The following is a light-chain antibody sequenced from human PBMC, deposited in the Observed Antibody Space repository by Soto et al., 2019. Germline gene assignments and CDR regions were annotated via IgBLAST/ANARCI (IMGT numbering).Light chain of an antibody. CDR2: GAS. V-gene: IGKV3-15*01. CDR1: QSVSSN. CDR3: KQYNDWAQT. J-gene: IGKJ1*01. Sequence: EIVLTQSPATLSVSPGERATLSCRAGQSVSSNLAWYQQMPGQAHRLLIYGASTRATGLPARFSGSGSGTEFTLTIRSLQSEDFAVYYCKQYNDWAQTFGQGTKVDIX.